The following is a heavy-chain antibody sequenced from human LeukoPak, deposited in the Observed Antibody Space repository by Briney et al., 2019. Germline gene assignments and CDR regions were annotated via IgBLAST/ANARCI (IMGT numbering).Heavy chain of an antibody. CDR3: AKGVYGSGSYREYFEQ. Sequence: GGSLRLSCTASGFTFNNYAMSWVRQAPGKGLEWVSASSASGDSPYYADSVKGRFTISRENSKNTLDLQMNSLRVEETAVYYCAKGVYGSGSYREYFEQWGQGTLVTVSS. J-gene: IGHJ1*01. V-gene: IGHV3-23*01. D-gene: IGHD3-10*01. CDR1: GFTFNNYA. CDR2: SSASGDSP.